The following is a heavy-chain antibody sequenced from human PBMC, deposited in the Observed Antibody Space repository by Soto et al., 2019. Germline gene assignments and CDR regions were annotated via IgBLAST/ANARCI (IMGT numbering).Heavy chain of an antibody. D-gene: IGHD1-7*01. CDR1: GGTFSSYP. CDR3: ARPTSIGTTSGYYFDY. J-gene: IGHJ4*02. Sequence: QVQLVQSGAEVKKPGSSVKVSCKASGGTFSSYPISWVRQAPGQGLEWMGRIIPILDITDYAQRFQGRVTITADKSTSTAYMELSSLSSDDTAVYYCARPTSIGTTSGYYFDYWGQGTLVTVSS. V-gene: IGHV1-69*02. CDR2: IIPILDIT.